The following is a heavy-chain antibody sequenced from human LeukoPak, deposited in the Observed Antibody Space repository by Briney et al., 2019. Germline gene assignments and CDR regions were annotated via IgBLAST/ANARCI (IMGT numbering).Heavy chain of an antibody. V-gene: IGHV3-48*01. D-gene: IGHD2-2*01. CDR2: ISSSSSSI. J-gene: IGHJ4*02. CDR1: GFTFSSYS. CDR3: ARVVVVPAAIFSDY. Sequence: GGSLRLSCAPSGFTFSSYSMNSVRPAPGRGLEWVSYISSSSSSIYYADSVKGRFSISRDNAKNSLYLQMNSLRAEDTAVYYCARVVVVPAAIFSDYWGQGTLVTVSS.